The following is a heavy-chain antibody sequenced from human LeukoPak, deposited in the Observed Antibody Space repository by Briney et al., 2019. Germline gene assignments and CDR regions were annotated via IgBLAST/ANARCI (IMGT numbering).Heavy chain of an antibody. CDR2: ISGSGGST. J-gene: IGHJ4*02. Sequence: PGGSLRLSCAASGFTFGSYAMSWVRQAPGKGLEWVSAISGSGGSTYYADSVKGRFTISRDNSKNTLYLQMNSLRAEDTAVYYCAKDPVLRNYYDSSSYLFDYWGQGTLVTVSS. D-gene: IGHD3-22*01. CDR1: GFTFGSYA. V-gene: IGHV3-23*01. CDR3: AKDPVLRNYYDSSSYLFDY.